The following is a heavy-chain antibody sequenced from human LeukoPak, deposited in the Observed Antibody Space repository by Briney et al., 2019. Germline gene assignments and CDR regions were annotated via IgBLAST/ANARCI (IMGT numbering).Heavy chain of an antibody. D-gene: IGHD4-17*01. Sequence: GGPRRFSFAASGFTFNSFVLNWFRQAPGKGLEWWAVISYDGGKQYYADSVKGRFTISRDNSKSTLYLQMNSLRAEDTAIYYCANLWDYYGDPAPEGLWGRGTLVTVSS. J-gene: IGHJ2*01. CDR1: GFTFNSFV. V-gene: IGHV3-30*04. CDR3: ANLWDYYGDPAPEGL. CDR2: ISYDGGKQ.